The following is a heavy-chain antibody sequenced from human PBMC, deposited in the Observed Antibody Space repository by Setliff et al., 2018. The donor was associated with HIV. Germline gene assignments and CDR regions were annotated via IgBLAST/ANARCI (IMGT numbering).Heavy chain of an antibody. D-gene: IGHD5-18*01. CDR2: ISADNGNT. CDR3: ARQIQLWSLYYYYGMDV. J-gene: IGHJ6*02. Sequence: ASVKVSCKASGYTFTSYGISWVRQAPGQGLEWMGWISADNGNTNYAQKLQGRVTMTTDTSTSTAYMELRSLRADDTAVYYCARQIQLWSLYYYYGMDVWGQGTTVTVSS. V-gene: IGHV1-18*01. CDR1: GYTFTSYG.